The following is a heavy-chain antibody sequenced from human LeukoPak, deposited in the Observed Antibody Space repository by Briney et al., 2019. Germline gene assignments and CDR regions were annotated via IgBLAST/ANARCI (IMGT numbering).Heavy chain of an antibody. J-gene: IGHJ4*02. CDR2: IYPNSGAT. V-gene: IGHV1-2*02. CDR3: GTLLSNGPFDY. CDR1: GGAFSSYA. Sequence: ASVKVSCKASGGAFSSYAISWVRQAPGQGLEWMGWIYPNSGATKYAQKFQGRVTMTRDTSISTAYVELSGLRSDDTAVYYCGTLLSNGPFDYWGQGSLVTVSS.